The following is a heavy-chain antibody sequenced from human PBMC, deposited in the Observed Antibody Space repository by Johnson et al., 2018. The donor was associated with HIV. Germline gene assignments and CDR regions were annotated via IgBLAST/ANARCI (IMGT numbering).Heavy chain of an antibody. D-gene: IGHD6-13*01. V-gene: IGHV3-33*06. CDR3: AKVAVATAAGGVALDI. J-gene: IGHJ3*02. Sequence: QVQLVESGGGVVQPGRSLRLSCAASGFTFSNYGMHWVRQPPGKGLEWVAVTWFDGINKYYSDSVKGRFTISRDNSKNTLYLQMNSLRAEDTAVYYCAKVAVATAAGGVALDIWGPGTMVTVSS. CDR1: GFTFSNYG. CDR2: TWFDGINK.